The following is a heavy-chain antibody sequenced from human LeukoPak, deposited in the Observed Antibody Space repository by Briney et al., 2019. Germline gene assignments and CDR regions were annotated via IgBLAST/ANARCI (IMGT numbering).Heavy chain of an antibody. CDR2: IYYSGST. CDR3: ASRYDFWSGYYTEAAFDY. V-gene: IGHV4-39*01. CDR1: GGSISSSSYY. Sequence: SETLSLTCTVSGGSISSSSYYWGWIRQPPGKGLEWIGSIYYSGSTYYNPSLKSRVTISVDTSKKQFSLKLSSVTAADTAVYYCASRYDFWSGYYTEAAFDYWGQGTLVTVSS. J-gene: IGHJ4*02. D-gene: IGHD3-3*01.